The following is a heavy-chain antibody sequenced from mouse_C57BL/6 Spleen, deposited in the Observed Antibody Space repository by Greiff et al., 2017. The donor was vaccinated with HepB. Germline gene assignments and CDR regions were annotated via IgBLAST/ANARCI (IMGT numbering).Heavy chain of an antibody. Sequence: QVQLQQSGAELARPGASVKLSCKASGYTFTSYGISWVKQRTGQGLEWIGEIYPRSGNTYYNEKFKGKATLTADKSSSTAYMELRSLTSEDSAVYFCARGDYDYDIFAYWGQGTLVTVSA. J-gene: IGHJ3*01. CDR3: ARGDYDYDIFAY. D-gene: IGHD2-4*01. CDR1: GYTFTSYG. CDR2: IYPRSGNT. V-gene: IGHV1-81*01.